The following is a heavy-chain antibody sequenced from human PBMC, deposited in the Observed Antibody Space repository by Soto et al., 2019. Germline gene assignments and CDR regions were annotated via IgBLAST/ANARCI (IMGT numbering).Heavy chain of an antibody. D-gene: IGHD6-19*01. Sequence: PGGSLRLSCAASGFAFSNYAMSWVRQSPGKGLEWISSLTGGGDNPHYAESVKGRFTISRDNSKSTLFLQINSLSDGDTAVYYCVRGGSGWYPFDYWGQGTLVTVSS. V-gene: IGHV3-23*01. CDR2: LTGGGDNP. CDR3: VRGGSGWYPFDY. CDR1: GFAFSNYA. J-gene: IGHJ4*02.